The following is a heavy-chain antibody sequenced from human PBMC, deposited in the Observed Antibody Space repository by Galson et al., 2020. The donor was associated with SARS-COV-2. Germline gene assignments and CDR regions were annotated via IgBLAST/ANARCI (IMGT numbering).Heavy chain of an antibody. V-gene: IGHV3-7*03. Sequence: GESLKISCAASGFSLSNYWMTWVRQAPGKGLEWVANIKGDGTDKFYVDSVKGRFSVSRDNAENSLYLQMNSLRVDDTAVYFCVRGGDVPAPWGQGSLVTVSS. CDR2: IKGDGTDK. CDR3: VRGGDVPAP. J-gene: IGHJ5*02. D-gene: IGHD2-2*01. CDR1: GFSLSNYW.